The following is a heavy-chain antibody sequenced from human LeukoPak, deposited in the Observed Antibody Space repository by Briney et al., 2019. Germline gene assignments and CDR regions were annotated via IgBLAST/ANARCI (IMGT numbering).Heavy chain of an antibody. CDR1: GFTFSSYA. CDR3: AKKVVPAARHWETGFDY. Sequence: PGGSLRLSCAASGFTFSSYAMSWVRQAPGKGLEWVSAISGTGGSTYYADSVKGRFTIPRDNSKNTLYLQMNSLRAEDTAVYFCAKKVVPAARHWETGFDYWGQGALVTVSS. CDR2: ISGTGGST. D-gene: IGHD2-2*01. J-gene: IGHJ4*02. V-gene: IGHV3-23*01.